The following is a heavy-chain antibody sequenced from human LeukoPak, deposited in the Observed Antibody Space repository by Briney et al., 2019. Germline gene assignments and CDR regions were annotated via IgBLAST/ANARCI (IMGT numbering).Heavy chain of an antibody. CDR3: ASFGTAAEIYYMDV. D-gene: IGHD1/OR15-1a*01. CDR1: GFTFDDYA. V-gene: IGHV3-9*03. Sequence: GGSLRLSCAASGFTFDDYAMHWVRQVPGKGLEWVSGINWNSNDIGYADFVKGRFTISRDNAKNSLYLQINSLRAEDMALYYCASFGTAAEIYYMDVWGKGTTVTVSS. CDR2: INWNSNDI. J-gene: IGHJ6*03.